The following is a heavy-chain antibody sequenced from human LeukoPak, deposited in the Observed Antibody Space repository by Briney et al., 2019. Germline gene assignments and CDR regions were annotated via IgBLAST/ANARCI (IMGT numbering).Heavy chain of an antibody. J-gene: IGHJ4*02. V-gene: IGHV3-21*01. CDR2: ITSSGSYI. CDR3: AGDVGLASPDY. CDR1: GFTFSSYS. D-gene: IGHD3-16*01. Sequence: GGSLRLSCAASGFTFSSYSMNWVRQAPGKGLEWVPSITSSGSYIYYADSVKGRFTISRDNAKNSLYLQMNSLRAEDTAVYYCAGDVGLASPDYWGQGTLVTVSS.